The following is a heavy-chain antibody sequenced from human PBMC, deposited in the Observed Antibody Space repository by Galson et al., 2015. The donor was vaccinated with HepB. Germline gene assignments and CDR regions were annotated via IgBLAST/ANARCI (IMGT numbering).Heavy chain of an antibody. J-gene: IGHJ4*02. D-gene: IGHD3-10*01. CDR3: ARTPRRFGEARIDY. Sequence: SETLSLTCTVSGGSISSYYWSWIRQPPGKGLEWIGYIYYSGSTNYNPSLKSRVTISVDTSKNQFSLKLSSVTAADTAVYYCARTPRRFGEARIDYWGQGTLVTDSS. CDR1: GGSISSYY. V-gene: IGHV4-59*01. CDR2: IYYSGST.